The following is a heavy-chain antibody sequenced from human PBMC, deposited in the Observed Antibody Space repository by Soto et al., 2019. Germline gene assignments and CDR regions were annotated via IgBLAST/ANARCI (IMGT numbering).Heavy chain of an antibody. CDR2: IYHSGST. CDR3: ARVSYYDSSGYQGWFDP. D-gene: IGHD3-22*01. CDR1: GYSICSGYY. Sequence: SESLSLTCAASGYSICSGYYWGWIRQPPGKGLEWIGSIYHSGSTYYNPSLKSRVTISVDTSKNQFSLKLSSVTAADTAVYYCARVSYYDSSGYQGWFDPWGQGTLVTVSS. J-gene: IGHJ5*02. V-gene: IGHV4-38-2*01.